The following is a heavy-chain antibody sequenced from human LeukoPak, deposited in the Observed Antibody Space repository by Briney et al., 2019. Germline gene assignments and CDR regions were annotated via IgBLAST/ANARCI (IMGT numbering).Heavy chain of an antibody. CDR2: IWYDGSNK. Sequence: GRSLRLSCAASGFTFSSYGMHWVRQAPGKGLEWVAVIWYDGSNKYYADSVKGRFTISRDNSKNTLYLQMNNLRAEDTAVYYCARDDLGYCSSTSCYGVDYWGQGTLVTVSS. CDR3: ARDDLGYCSSTSCYGVDY. D-gene: IGHD2-2*01. CDR1: GFTFSSYG. J-gene: IGHJ4*02. V-gene: IGHV3-33*01.